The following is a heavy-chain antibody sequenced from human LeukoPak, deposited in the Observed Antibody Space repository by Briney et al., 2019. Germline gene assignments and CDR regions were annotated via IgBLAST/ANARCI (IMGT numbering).Heavy chain of an antibody. J-gene: IGHJ4*02. V-gene: IGHV4-4*02. D-gene: IGHD2-21*02. CDR1: GGSISSGNW. Sequence: PSGTLSLTCAVSGGSISSGNWWSWVRQPPGKGRKWIGEIYHSGSTNYNPSLQSRVTISVDRSKNQFPLKLTSVTAADTAVYYCARGGREDCGGDCYSYTYFDYWGQGTLVTVSS. CDR2: IYHSGST. CDR3: ARGGREDCGGDCYSYTYFDY.